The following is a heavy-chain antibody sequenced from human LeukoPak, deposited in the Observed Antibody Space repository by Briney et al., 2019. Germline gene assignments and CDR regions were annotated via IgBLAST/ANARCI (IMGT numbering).Heavy chain of an antibody. D-gene: IGHD5-18*01. J-gene: IGHJ4*02. Sequence: GGSLRLSCAASGFTFSSYAMHWVRKAPGKGLEWVAVISYDGSNKYYADSVKGRFTISRDNSKHTLSLQMNSLRAEDTAVYYCARDQRGRGYTYGYDYWGQGTLVTVSS. CDR1: GFTFSSYA. CDR3: ARDQRGRGYTYGYDY. CDR2: ISYDGSNK. V-gene: IGHV3-30*04.